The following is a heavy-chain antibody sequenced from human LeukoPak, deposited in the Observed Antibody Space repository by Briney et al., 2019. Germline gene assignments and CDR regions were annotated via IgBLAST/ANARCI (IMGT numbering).Heavy chain of an antibody. V-gene: IGHV1-2*02. CDR2: MNPNSGDT. Sequence: ASVKVSCKASGYTFTSYYMHWVRQAPGQGLEWMGWMNPNSGDTNYAQRFQGRVTMTRDTSISTAYMELSRLRSDDTAVYYCAGHSGWELLLIFDYWGQGTLVTVSS. CDR1: GYTFTSYY. CDR3: AGHSGWELLLIFDY. D-gene: IGHD1-26*01. J-gene: IGHJ4*02.